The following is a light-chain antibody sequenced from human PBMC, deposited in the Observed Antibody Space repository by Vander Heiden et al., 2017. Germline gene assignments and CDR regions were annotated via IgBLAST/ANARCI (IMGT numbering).Light chain of an antibody. CDR3: QVWDSSSDVV. Sequence: SYVLTQPPSVSVAPGQTARITCGGNNIGNKSVHWYQQKPGQAPVLVVYDDSDRPSGIPGRFSGSNSGNTATLTISRVEAGDEADYYCQVWDSSSDVVFGGGTKLTVL. V-gene: IGLV3-21*02. CDR1: NIGNKS. J-gene: IGLJ2*01. CDR2: DDS.